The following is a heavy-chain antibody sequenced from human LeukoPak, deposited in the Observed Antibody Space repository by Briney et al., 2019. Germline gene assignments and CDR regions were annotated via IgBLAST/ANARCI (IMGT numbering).Heavy chain of an antibody. D-gene: IGHD5-12*01. CDR1: GYTFTDYY. Sequence: GASVKVSCKASGYTFTDYYIHWVRQAPGQGLEWMGWINSNSGATNYAQKFQGRVTMTRDTSISTAYMELTRLGSDDTAVYYCARDGSLAYWGQGTLATVSS. J-gene: IGHJ4*02. CDR2: INSNSGAT. V-gene: IGHV1-2*02. CDR3: ARDGSLAY.